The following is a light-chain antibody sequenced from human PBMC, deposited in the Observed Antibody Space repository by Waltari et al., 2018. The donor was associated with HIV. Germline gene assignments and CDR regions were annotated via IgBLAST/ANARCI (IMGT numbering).Light chain of an antibody. CDR2: ENN. CDR3: GTWDNSLSGVV. Sequence: QSVLTQPPSVSAAPGQKVTMSCSGGTSNIANNYVSWYQQLPGTAPKVLIYENNKRPAGIPDRFSGYKSGTSATLGITGLQTGDEADYYCGTWDNSLSGVVFGGGTKLTV. CDR1: TSNIANNY. J-gene: IGLJ2*01. V-gene: IGLV1-51*02.